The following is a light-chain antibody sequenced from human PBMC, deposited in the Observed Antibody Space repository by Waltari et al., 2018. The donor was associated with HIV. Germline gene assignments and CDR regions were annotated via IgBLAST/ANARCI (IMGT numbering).Light chain of an antibody. CDR1: NGHSDYA. J-gene: IGLJ2*01. V-gene: IGLV4-69*01. Sequence: QLLLTQSPSASASLGASVRLTCTLSNGHSDYAITWHPQQPEKGPRFLMRLNSEGRHNKGDGISDRFSGSSSGAERYLTISSLQAEDEGDYHCQTWGAGIQVFGGGTKLTVL. CDR3: QTWGAGIQV. CDR2: LNSEGRH.